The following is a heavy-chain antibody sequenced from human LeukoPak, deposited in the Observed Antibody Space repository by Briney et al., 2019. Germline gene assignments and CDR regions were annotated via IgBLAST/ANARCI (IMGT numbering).Heavy chain of an antibody. V-gene: IGHV3-53*01. D-gene: IGHD3-10*01. CDR3: AREHGSGVDWFDP. CDR2: IYNDGTT. J-gene: IGHJ5*02. Sequence: PGGSLRLSCAASGFSVSSNYMSWVRQAPGKGLEWVSIIYNDGTTYYADSVKGRFTISRDNSKNTLYLQMNSLRAEDTAVYYCAREHGSGVDWFDPWGQGTLVTVSS. CDR1: GFSVSSNY.